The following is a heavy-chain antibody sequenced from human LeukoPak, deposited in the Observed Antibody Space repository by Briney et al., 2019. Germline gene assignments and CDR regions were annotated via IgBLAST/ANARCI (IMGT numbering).Heavy chain of an antibody. CDR1: GFTFSNYG. V-gene: IGHV3-30*02. CDR2: IQYDANNK. CDR3: ARRNFDYIWESYRYPAGIDY. J-gene: IGHJ4*02. D-gene: IGHD3-16*02. Sequence: PGGSLRLSCAASGFTFSNYGMHWVSQAPGKGLEGVGFIQYDANNKYSTDSVKGGFTISRDNSNNTLYLQMNSLRVEDTAVYYCARRNFDYIWESYRYPAGIDYWGQGTLVTVSS.